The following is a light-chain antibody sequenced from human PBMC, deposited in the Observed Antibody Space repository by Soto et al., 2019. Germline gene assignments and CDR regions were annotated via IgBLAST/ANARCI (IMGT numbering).Light chain of an antibody. Sequence: ILMTQSPATLSVSPGERATLSCRASQGVSSNLAWYQQKPGQAPRLLIYAVSTRATDIPARFSGSGSGTEFTLTISSLQSEDFAVYYCQQYNNLPRTFGRGTKVDIK. CDR2: AVS. CDR3: QQYNNLPRT. CDR1: QGVSSN. V-gene: IGKV3-15*01. J-gene: IGKJ4*01.